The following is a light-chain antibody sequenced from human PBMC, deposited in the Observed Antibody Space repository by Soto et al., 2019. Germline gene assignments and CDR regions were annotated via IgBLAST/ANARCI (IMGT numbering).Light chain of an antibody. CDR3: QSYDSSLSGFNV. CDR1: SSNIGAGYD. Sequence: QSVLTQPPSVSGAPGQRVTIYCTGSSSNIGAGYDVYWYQQLPGTAPNLLIYGNSNRPSGVPYRFSGSKSGTSASLAITGLQAEDEADSYCQSYDSSLSGFNVFGTGTKLTVL. V-gene: IGLV1-40*01. J-gene: IGLJ1*01. CDR2: GNS.